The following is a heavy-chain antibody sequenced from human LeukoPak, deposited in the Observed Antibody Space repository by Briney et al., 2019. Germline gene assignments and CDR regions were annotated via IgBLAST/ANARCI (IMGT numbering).Heavy chain of an antibody. Sequence: PGGSLRLSCVVSGFTFSSNSMNWVRQAPGKGLEWVSYISSSSSTMYYADSVKGRFTISRDNAKNSLYLQMNSLRAEDTAVYYCAREGARYPFDYWGQGTLVTVSS. CDR3: AREGARYPFDY. J-gene: IGHJ4*02. CDR2: ISSSSSTM. CDR1: GFTFSSNS. V-gene: IGHV3-48*04. D-gene: IGHD2-2*02.